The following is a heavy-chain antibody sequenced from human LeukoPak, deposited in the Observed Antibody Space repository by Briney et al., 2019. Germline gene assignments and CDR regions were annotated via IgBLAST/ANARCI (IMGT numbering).Heavy chain of an antibody. CDR2: ISAYNGNT. V-gene: IGHV1-18*01. CDR3: ARDYWDYGDLSRYFDY. J-gene: IGHJ4*02. CDR1: GYTFTSYG. Sequence: ASVKVSCKASGYTFTSYGISWVRQAPGQGLEWMGWISAYNGNTNYAQELQGRVTMTTDTSTSTAYMELRSLRSDDTAVYYCARDYWDYGDLSRYFDYWGQGTLVTVSS. D-gene: IGHD4-17*01.